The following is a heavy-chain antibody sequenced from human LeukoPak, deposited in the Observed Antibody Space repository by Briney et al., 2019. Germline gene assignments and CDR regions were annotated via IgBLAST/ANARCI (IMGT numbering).Heavy chain of an antibody. V-gene: IGHV4-34*01. D-gene: IGHD3-10*01. Sequence: SETLSLTCAVYGGSFSGYYWSWIRQPPGKGLEWIGEINHSGSTNYNPSLKSRLTISVDTSNHQFSLKLSSVTAADTAVYYCARGGDHYGSGIPFDYWGQGALVTVSS. CDR3: ARGGDHYGSGIPFDY. J-gene: IGHJ4*02. CDR1: GGSFSGYY. CDR2: INHSGST.